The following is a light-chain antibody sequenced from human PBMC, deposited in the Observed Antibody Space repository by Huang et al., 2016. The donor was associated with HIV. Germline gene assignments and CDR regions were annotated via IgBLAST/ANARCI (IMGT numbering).Light chain of an antibody. Sequence: EIVLTQSPGTLSLSPGERATLSGRASQSVGIYLAWYKQKPGQAPRLLIYGASTRVTGIPERFSGGGSGTDFTLSISRLEPEDFAVYYCQQYERPPDTFGPGTKVNIK. V-gene: IGKV3-20*01. CDR2: GAS. CDR3: QQYERPPDT. CDR1: QSVGIY. J-gene: IGKJ3*01.